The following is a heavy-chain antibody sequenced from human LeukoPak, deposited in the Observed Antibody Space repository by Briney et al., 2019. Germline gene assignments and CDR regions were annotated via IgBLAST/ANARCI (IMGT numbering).Heavy chain of an antibody. V-gene: IGHV4-4*07. J-gene: IGHJ2*01. CDR1: GDSITSAY. Sequence: PSETLSLTCTVSGDSITSAYWSWIRQPAGKGLEWIGRIYTSGSTNYNPSLKSRVTISVDTSKNQFSLKLSSVTAADTAVYYCARVYYSSSYDYWYFDLWGRGTLVTVSS. CDR2: IYTSGST. D-gene: IGHD6-13*01. CDR3: ARVYYSSSYDYWYFDL.